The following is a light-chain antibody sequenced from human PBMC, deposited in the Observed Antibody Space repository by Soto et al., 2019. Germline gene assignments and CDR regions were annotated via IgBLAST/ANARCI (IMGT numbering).Light chain of an antibody. J-gene: IGKJ4*01. CDR3: QQYNSWPPLT. V-gene: IGKV3-15*01. CDR1: QNVNSN. CDR2: GAY. Sequence: EIVMTQSPATVSVSPGERATLSCRASQNVNSNLAWYHQKPGQPPRLLIYGAYTRATGVPARFSGSGSVTEFTLTINGLQSEDFAVYYCQQYNSWPPLTFGGGTKVEIK.